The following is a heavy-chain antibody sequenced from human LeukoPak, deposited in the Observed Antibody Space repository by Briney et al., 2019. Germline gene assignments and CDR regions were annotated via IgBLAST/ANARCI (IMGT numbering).Heavy chain of an antibody. CDR1: GFTFDDYG. CDR2: INWNGGST. CDR3: AKVIAYSFYYDSSGLPDY. J-gene: IGHJ4*02. D-gene: IGHD3-22*01. V-gene: IGHV3-20*04. Sequence: PGGSLRLSCAASGFTFDDYGMNWVRQAPGKGLEWVSTINWNGGSTDYADSVKGRFTISRDNAKNSLYLQMNSLRAEDTALYYCAKVIAYSFYYDSSGLPDYWGQGTLVTVSS.